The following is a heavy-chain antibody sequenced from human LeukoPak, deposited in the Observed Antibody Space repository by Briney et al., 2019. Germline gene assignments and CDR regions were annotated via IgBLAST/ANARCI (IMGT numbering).Heavy chain of an antibody. V-gene: IGHV3-49*04. CDR3: IRLGGSGHDRFDA. D-gene: IGHD5-12*01. Sequence: GGSLRLSCRSSGFSFEDFAMGWVRQAPGKGLEWLGFVRTKFFGATTQYAPSVKGRLTMSRDDSNSIAYLQMNGLRTEDTAVFFCIRLGGSGHDRFDAWGQGTLVTVSS. CDR1: GFSFEDFA. CDR2: VRTKFFGATT. J-gene: IGHJ4*02.